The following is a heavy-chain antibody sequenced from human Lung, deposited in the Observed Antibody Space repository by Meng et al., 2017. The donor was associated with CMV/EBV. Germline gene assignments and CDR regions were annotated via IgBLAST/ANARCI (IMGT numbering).Heavy chain of an antibody. CDR3: ARGLHGGLRFLEWLLRPYYYGMDV. CDR1: GYTFTSYD. Sequence: ASVKVSCKASGYTFTSYDINWVRQATGQGLEWMGWMNPNSGNTGYAQKFQGRVTMTRNTSISTAYMELSSLRSEDTAVYYCARGLHGGLRFLEWLLRPYYYGMDVWGQGTTVTVSS. D-gene: IGHD3-3*01. CDR2: MNPNSGNT. V-gene: IGHV1-8*01. J-gene: IGHJ6*02.